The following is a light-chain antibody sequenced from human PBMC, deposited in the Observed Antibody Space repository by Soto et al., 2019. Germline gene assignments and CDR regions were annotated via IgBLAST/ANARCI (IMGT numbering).Light chain of an antibody. Sequence: DIQMTQSPSTLSASVGDRVTITCRASQNINSWLAWYQQKPGKAPKLLIYKASSLEGGVPSTFSGSRSGTEFTLTISSLQPDDFAPYYCQQYDSYPITFGGGTKVEIK. CDR2: KAS. CDR1: QNINSW. V-gene: IGKV1-5*03. J-gene: IGKJ4*01. CDR3: QQYDSYPIT.